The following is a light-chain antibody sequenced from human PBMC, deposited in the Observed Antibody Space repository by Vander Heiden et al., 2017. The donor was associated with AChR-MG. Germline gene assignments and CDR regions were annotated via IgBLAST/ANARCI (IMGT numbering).Light chain of an antibody. CDR2: GNS. V-gene: IGLV1-40*01. J-gene: IGLJ1*01. CDR3: QSYGV. CDR1: SSNIGAGYD. Sequence: QSVLTQPPSVSGAPGKRVTISCTGSSSNIGAGYDVHWYQQLPGTAPKLLIYGNSNRPSGVPDRFSGSKSGTSASLAITGLQAEDEADYYCQSYGVFGTGTKVTVL.